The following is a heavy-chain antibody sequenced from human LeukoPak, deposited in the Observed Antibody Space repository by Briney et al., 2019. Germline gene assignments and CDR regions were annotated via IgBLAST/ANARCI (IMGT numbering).Heavy chain of an antibody. J-gene: IGHJ5*02. D-gene: IGHD3-3*01. CDR3: TADVLDRNFWSGGGWFDP. Sequence: QPGRSLRLSCAASGFTFSSYGMHWVRQAPGKGLEWAAVISYGGSNKYYADSVKGRFTISRDNSKNTLYLQMNSLKIEDTAVYYCTADVLDRNFWSGGGWFDPWGQGSLVTVSS. CDR2: ISYGGSNK. CDR1: GFTFSSYG. V-gene: IGHV3-30*03.